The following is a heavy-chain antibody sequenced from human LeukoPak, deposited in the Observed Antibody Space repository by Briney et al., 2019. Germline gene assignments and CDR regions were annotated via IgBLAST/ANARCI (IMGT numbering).Heavy chain of an antibody. D-gene: IGHD3-22*01. CDR1: GGSFSGYY. V-gene: IGHV4-34*01. J-gene: IGHJ4*02. CDR3: ARGRIYYDSSGDFDY. CDR2: INHSGST. Sequence: SETLSLTCAVYGGSFSGYYWSWIRQPPGKGLEWIGEINHSGSTNYNPSLKSRVTISVDTSKNRFSLKLSSVTAADTAVYYCARGRIYYDSSGDFDYWGQGTLVTVSS.